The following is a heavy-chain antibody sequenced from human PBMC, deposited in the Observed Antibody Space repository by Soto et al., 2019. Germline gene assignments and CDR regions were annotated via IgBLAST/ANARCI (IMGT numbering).Heavy chain of an antibody. Sequence: GGSLRLSCAASGVTVSSNYMSWVRQAPGKGLEWVSVIYSGGSAYYADSVKGRFTISRDNSKNTLYLQMNSLRAEDTAVDYCAKGDRIAAAGHFDYWGQGTLVTVSS. V-gene: IGHV3-66*01. CDR1: GVTVSSNY. D-gene: IGHD6-13*01. CDR3: AKGDRIAAAGHFDY. J-gene: IGHJ4*02. CDR2: IYSGGSA.